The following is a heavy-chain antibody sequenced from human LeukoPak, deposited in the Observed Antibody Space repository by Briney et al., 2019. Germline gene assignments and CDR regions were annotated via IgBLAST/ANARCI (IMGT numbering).Heavy chain of an antibody. J-gene: IGHJ3*02. V-gene: IGHV4-4*02. CDR1: GGSISSRKW. CDR2: VFHSGST. D-gene: IGHD3-22*01. Sequence: SETLSLTCAVSGGSISSRKWWSWLRQPPGKGLEWIGEVFHSGSTNYNPSLKSRVTISVDTSKNQFSLKLSSVTAADTAVYFCARGPYSYDSSGAFDIWGQGTMVTVSS. CDR3: ARGPYSYDSSGAFDI.